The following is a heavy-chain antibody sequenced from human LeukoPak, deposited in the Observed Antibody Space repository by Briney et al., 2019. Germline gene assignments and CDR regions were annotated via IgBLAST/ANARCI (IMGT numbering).Heavy chain of an antibody. CDR3: ARGAKMVYAIPRVFDP. V-gene: IGHV4-59*01. Sequence: SETLSLTCTVSGGSISSYYWSWIRQPPGKGPEWIGYIYYSGSTNYNPSLKSRVTISVDTSKNQFSLKLSSVTAADTAVYYCARGAKMVYAIPRVFDPWGQGTLVTVSS. D-gene: IGHD2-8*01. CDR2: IYYSGST. J-gene: IGHJ5*02. CDR1: GGSISSYY.